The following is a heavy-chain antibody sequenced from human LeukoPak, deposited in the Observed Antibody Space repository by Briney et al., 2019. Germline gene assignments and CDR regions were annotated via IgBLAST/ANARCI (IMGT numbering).Heavy chain of an antibody. D-gene: IGHD6-13*01. CDR1: GFIFRSYA. Sequence: GGSLRLSCVGSGFIFRSYAVTWVRQAPGEGLEWVSSITANGDATYYADSVKGRFTISRDTSENTLYLLMNSLRAEDSADYYCARGGYYYMDVWGKGTTVTVSS. CDR2: ITANGDAT. J-gene: IGHJ6*03. V-gene: IGHV3-23*01. CDR3: ARGGYYYMDV.